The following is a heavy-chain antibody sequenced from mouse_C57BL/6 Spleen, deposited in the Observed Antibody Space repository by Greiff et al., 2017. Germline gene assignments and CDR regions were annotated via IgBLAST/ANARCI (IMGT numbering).Heavy chain of an antibody. CDR3: TRDRTTVVEDYAMDY. J-gene: IGHJ4*01. CDR1: GFTFSSYA. CDR2: ISSGGDYI. D-gene: IGHD1-1*01. Sequence: EVKLMESGEGLVKPGGSLKLSCAASGFTFSSYAMSWVRQTPEKRLEWVAYISSGGDYIYYADTVKGRFTISRDNARNTLYLQMSSLKSEDTAMYYCTRDRTTVVEDYAMDYWGQGTSVTVSS. V-gene: IGHV5-9-1*02.